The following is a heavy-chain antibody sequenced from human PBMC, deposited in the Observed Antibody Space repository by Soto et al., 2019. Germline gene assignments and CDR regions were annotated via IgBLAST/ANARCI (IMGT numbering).Heavy chain of an antibody. CDR3: ARGSFRLAVAGNGGFLGY. D-gene: IGHD6-19*01. CDR1: GGTFSSHS. J-gene: IGHJ4*02. V-gene: IGHV1-69*13. CDR2: IIPIFGPA. Sequence: VASVKVSCKSSGGTFSSHSINWVRQAPGQGLEWMGGIIPIFGPANFAKKFQGRVTITADESTTTAYMELSRLRSDDTAVYYCARGSFRLAVAGNGGFLGYWGQGTLVTVSS.